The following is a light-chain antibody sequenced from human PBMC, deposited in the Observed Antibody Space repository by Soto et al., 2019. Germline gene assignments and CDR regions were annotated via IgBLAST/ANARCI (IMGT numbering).Light chain of an antibody. Sequence: QSALTQPPSLSGSPGQSITISCTGTSSDVGSYNLVSWYQQHPGKAPKLMIYEVSKRPSGVSNRFSGSKSGNTASLTISGLQAEDEADYYCCSYAGSSTVFGTGTKVTVL. CDR3: CSYAGSSTV. J-gene: IGLJ1*01. CDR2: EVS. CDR1: SSDVGSYNL. V-gene: IGLV2-23*02.